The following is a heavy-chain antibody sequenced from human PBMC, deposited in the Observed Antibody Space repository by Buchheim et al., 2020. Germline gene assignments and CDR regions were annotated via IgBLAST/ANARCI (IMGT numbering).Heavy chain of an antibody. J-gene: IGHJ4*02. Sequence: EVQLVESGGGLVQPGGSLKLSCAASGFNFSGSAMHWVRQASGMGLEWGGRSRSKANIYATAYAASVEGRLTISRDDSTNTAYLQMNSLKTEDTAVYYCLRSKGGEAGWGQGTL. CDR1: GFNFSGSA. D-gene: IGHD1-26*01. CDR3: LRSKGGEAG. V-gene: IGHV3-73*02. CDR2: SRSKANIYAT.